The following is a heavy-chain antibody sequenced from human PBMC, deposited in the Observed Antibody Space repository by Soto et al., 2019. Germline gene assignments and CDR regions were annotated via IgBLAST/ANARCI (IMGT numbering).Heavy chain of an antibody. Sequence: QVQLQESGPGLVKPSETLSLTCTVSGGSISSYYWSWIRQPPGKGLEWIGYIYYSGSTNYNPSLKSRVTISVDTSKNQFSLKLSSVTAADTAVYYCARDNMVRGPTGSGHWFDPWGQGTLVTVSS. CDR2: IYYSGST. D-gene: IGHD3-10*01. CDR1: GGSISSYY. CDR3: ARDNMVRGPTGSGHWFDP. V-gene: IGHV4-59*01. J-gene: IGHJ5*02.